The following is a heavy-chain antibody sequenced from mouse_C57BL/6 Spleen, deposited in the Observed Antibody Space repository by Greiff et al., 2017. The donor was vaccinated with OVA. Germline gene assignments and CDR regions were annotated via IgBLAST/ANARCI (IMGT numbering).Heavy chain of an antibody. Sequence: EVKLVESGGGLVKPGGSLKLSCAASGFTFSSYTMSWVRQTPEKRLEWVATISGGGGNTYYPDSVKGRFTISRDNAKNTLYLQMSSLRSEDTALYYCARNGNYSAWFAYWGQGTLVTVSA. CDR3: ARNGNYSAWFAY. D-gene: IGHD2-1*01. CDR2: ISGGGGNT. J-gene: IGHJ3*01. V-gene: IGHV5-9*01. CDR1: GFTFSSYT.